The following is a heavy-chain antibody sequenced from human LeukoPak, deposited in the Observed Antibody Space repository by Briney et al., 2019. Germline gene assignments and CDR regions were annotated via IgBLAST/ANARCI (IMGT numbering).Heavy chain of an antibody. J-gene: IGHJ4*02. CDR1: GGTFSSYA. CDR2: IIPIFGTA. V-gene: IGHV1-69*06. Sequence: GASVKVSCKASGGTFSSYAISWVRQAPGQGLEWMVGIIPIFGTANYAQKFQGRVTITADKSTSTAYMELSSLRSEDTAVYYCARAYYYGSGSYSNYFDYWGQGTLVTVSS. CDR3: ARAYYYGSGSYSNYFDY. D-gene: IGHD3-10*01.